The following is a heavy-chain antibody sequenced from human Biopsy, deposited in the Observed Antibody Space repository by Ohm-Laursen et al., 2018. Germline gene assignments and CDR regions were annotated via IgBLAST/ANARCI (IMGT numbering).Heavy chain of an antibody. D-gene: IGHD2-2*01. CDR3: ARAVRNQMLSTV. J-gene: IGHJ6*02. Sequence: GASVKVSCKAYGYTFTSYDISWVRQVSGQGLEWIGWVNPVSKNAVSVKDFRGRVTLTGDTSSSTSYMELRSLTSKDTAIYYCARAVRNQMLSTVWGQGTAVTVSS. CDR2: VNPVSKNA. V-gene: IGHV1-8*01. CDR1: GYTFTSYD.